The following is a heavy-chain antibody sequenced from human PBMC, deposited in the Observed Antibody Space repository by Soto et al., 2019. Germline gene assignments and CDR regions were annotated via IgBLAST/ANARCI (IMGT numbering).Heavy chain of an antibody. V-gene: IGHV4-30-4*01. CDR3: ARDSYILLRGVDY. CDR1: GGSISSGDYY. J-gene: IGHJ4*02. Sequence: QVQLQESGPGLVKPSQTLSLTCTVSGGSISSGDYYCSWFRQPPVKVMARLWSIYYSGSTYYNPSLRSRVTISVDTSKNQFSLNLSSVTAADTAVYYCARDSYILLRGVDYWGQGTLVTVSS. CDR2: IYYSGST. D-gene: IGHD2-21*01.